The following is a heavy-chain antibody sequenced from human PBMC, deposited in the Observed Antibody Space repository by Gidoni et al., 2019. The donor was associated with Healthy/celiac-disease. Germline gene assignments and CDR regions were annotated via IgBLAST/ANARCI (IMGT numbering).Heavy chain of an antibody. CDR2: ISAYNGNT. V-gene: IGHV1-18*01. CDR1: GYTFTSYG. CDR3: ARAYCSGGSCYLGRSDAFDI. J-gene: IGHJ3*02. D-gene: IGHD2-15*01. Sequence: QVQLVQSGAEVKKPGASVKVSCKASGYTFTSYGISWVRQAPGQGLEWMGWISAYNGNTNDAQKLQGRVTMTTDTSTSTAYMELRSLRSDDTAVYYCARAYCSGGSCYLGRSDAFDIWGQGTMVTVSS.